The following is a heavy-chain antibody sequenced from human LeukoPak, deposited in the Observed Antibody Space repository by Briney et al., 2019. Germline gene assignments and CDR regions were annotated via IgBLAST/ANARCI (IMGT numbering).Heavy chain of an antibody. CDR1: GGSFSGYY. Sequence: SETLSLTCAVYGGSFSGYYWSWIRQPPGKGLEWIGENNHSGSTNYNPSLKSRVTISVDTSKNQFSLKLSSVTAADTAVYYCARGCLRAARPNRSYWYFDLWGRGTLVTVSS. J-gene: IGHJ2*01. V-gene: IGHV4-34*01. CDR2: NNHSGST. D-gene: IGHD6-13*01. CDR3: ARGCLRAARPNRSYWYFDL.